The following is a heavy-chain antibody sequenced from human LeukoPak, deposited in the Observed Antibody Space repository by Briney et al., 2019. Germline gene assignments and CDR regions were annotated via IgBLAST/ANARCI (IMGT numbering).Heavy chain of an antibody. CDR3: VLPDPRGAAAFDI. V-gene: IGHV3-23*01. CDR2: ISGSGGST. J-gene: IGHJ3*02. CDR1: GFTFSSYA. Sequence: HPGGSLRLSCAASGFTFSSYAMSWVRQAPGKGLEWVSAISGSGGSTYYADSVKDRFTISRDNSKNTLYLQMNSLRAEDTAVYYCVLPDPRGAAAFDIWGQGTMVTVSS. D-gene: IGHD1-26*01.